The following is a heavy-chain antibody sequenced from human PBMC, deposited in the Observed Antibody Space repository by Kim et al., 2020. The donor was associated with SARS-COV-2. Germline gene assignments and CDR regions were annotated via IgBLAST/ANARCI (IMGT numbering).Heavy chain of an antibody. V-gene: IGHV3-30*04. J-gene: IGHJ2*01. D-gene: IGHD6-19*01. Sequence: GGSLRLSCAVSGFTFSSFAMHWVRQAPVKGLEWVAVISYDGRSKFYPDSVKGRFTISRDSSKNTLFLQMNSLRPEDTAMYYCARDGTVYSSGWYVDYWG. CDR3: ARDGTVYSSGWYVDY. CDR1: GFTFSSFA. CDR2: ISYDGRSK.